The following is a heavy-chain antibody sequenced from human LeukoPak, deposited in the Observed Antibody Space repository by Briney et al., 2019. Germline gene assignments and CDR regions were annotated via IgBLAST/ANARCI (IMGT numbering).Heavy chain of an antibody. J-gene: IGHJ4*02. V-gene: IGHV3-7*01. CDR2: IKQDGSEK. CDR1: GFTFSTYW. D-gene: IGHD3-22*01. CDR3: ARDIYDSSGYPSYFDY. Sequence: GGSLRLSCAASGFTFSTYWMSWVRQAPGKGLEWVANIKQDGSEKYYVDSVKGRFTISRDNAKNSLYLQMNSLRAEDTAVYYCARDIYDSSGYPSYFDYWGQGTLVTVSS.